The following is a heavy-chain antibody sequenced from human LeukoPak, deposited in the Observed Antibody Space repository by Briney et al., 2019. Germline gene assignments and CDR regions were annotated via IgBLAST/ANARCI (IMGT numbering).Heavy chain of an antibody. CDR2: ISGSGGST. CDR3: AKDRQQLVVGWFDP. Sequence: GGSLRLSCAASEFTFNSYAMNWVRQAPGKGLEWVSAISGSGGSTYYADSVKGRFTISRDNSKNTLYLQMNSLRAEDTAVYYCAKDRQQLVVGWFDPWGQGTLVTVSS. CDR1: EFTFNSYA. V-gene: IGHV3-23*01. J-gene: IGHJ5*02. D-gene: IGHD6-13*01.